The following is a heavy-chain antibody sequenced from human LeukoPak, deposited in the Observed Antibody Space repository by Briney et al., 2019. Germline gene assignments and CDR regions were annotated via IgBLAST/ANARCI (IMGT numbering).Heavy chain of an antibody. CDR3: AGSITIFGVVMY. CDR1: GFTFSSYW. V-gene: IGHV3-64*01. CDR2: ISSNGGST. Sequence: GGSLRLSCAASGFTFSSYWMHWVRQAPGKGLEYVSAISSNGGSTYYANSVKGRFTISRDNSKNTLYLQMGSLRAEDMAVYYCAGSITIFGVVMYWGQGTLVTVSS. J-gene: IGHJ4*02. D-gene: IGHD3-3*01.